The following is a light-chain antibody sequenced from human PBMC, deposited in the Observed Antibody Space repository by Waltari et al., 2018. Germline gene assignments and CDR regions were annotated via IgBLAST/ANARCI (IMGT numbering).Light chain of an antibody. V-gene: IGLV4-69*01. CDR2: LNSDGSH. J-gene: IGLJ2*01. CDR1: SGHSSYA. CDR3: QTWGTGIVV. Sequence: QLVLTQSPSASASLGASVKLTCTLSSGHSSYAIAWHPQQPEKGHRYLMKLNSDGSHSKGDGIPDRFSGSSSGAERYLTISSLQSEDEADYYCQTWGTGIVVFGGGTKLTVL.